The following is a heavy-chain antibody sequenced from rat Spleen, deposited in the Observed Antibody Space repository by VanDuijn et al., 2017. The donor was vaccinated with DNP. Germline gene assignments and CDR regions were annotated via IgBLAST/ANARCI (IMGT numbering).Heavy chain of an antibody. CDR1: GFTFSNYD. Sequence: EVQLVESGGGLVQPGRSLKLSCAASGFTFSNYDMAWVRQAPTKGLEWIATISTGGGNTYYRDSVKGRFTISRDNAKNTQYLQMDSLRSEDTATYYCARHGGVTEGIRMDAWGQGASVTVSS. CDR2: ISTGGGNT. V-gene: IGHV5S13*01. CDR3: ARHGGVTEGIRMDA. D-gene: IGHD1-11*01. J-gene: IGHJ4*01.